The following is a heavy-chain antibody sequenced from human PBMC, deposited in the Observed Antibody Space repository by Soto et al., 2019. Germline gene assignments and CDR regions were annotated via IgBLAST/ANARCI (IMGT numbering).Heavy chain of an antibody. D-gene: IGHD3-10*01. Sequence: ASVKVSCKASGYTFTGYAMHWVRQAPGHRLEWMAMINPSGGSTTYSQKFQGRVTVTRDMSTSTVYMELNSLRSEDTAVYFCARAPQNSRGYYYGIDVWGQGTTVTVSS. CDR3: ARAPQNSRGYYYGIDV. CDR1: GYTFTGYA. J-gene: IGHJ6*02. CDR2: INPSGGST. V-gene: IGHV1-46*01.